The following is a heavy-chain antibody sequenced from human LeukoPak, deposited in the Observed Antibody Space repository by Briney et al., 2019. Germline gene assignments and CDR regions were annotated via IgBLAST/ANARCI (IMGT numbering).Heavy chain of an antibody. V-gene: IGHV4-61*02. CDR1: GGSISSGSYY. CDR3: ARDQPYYDFCSGYFDY. J-gene: IGHJ4*02. Sequence: SQTLSLTCTVSGGSISSGSYYWSWIRQPAGKGLEWIGRINTSGSTNYNPPLKSRVTISVDTSKNQFSLKLSSVTAADTAVYYCARDQPYYDFCSGYFDYWGQGTLVTVSS. CDR2: INTSGST. D-gene: IGHD3-3*01.